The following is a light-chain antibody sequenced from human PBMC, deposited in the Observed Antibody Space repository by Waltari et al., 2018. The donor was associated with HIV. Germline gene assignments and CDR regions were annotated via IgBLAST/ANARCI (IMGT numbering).Light chain of an antibody. CDR1: QSISPFY. V-gene: IGKV3-20*01. Sequence: DIVLDQSPGTLSFSPGERATLSCRASQSISPFYLAWYQQRPGQAPRPLIYGTSTRVTGIPDRFIGTGSGTDFTLTITRLEPEDVAVYYCQRFHNSRYTFGQGTKLEI. CDR2: GTS. J-gene: IGKJ2*01. CDR3: QRFHNSRYT.